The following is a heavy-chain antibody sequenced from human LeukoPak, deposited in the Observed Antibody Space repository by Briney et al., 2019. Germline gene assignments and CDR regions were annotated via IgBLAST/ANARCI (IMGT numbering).Heavy chain of an antibody. CDR1: GFTFSGSA. D-gene: IGHD4-17*01. CDR2: VRSKADSYAT. J-gene: IGHJ4*02. CDR3: ARTLLYGDQAY. V-gene: IGHV3-73*01. Sequence: PGGSLRLSCVASGFTFSGSAIHWVRQASGKGLEWVGRVRSKADSYATAYTASMKGRFIISRDDSKNTAYLQMNSLKTVDTAVYYCARTLLYGDQAYWGQGTLVTVSS.